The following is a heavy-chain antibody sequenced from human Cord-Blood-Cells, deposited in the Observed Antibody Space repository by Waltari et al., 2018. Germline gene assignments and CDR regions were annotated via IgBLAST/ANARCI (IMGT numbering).Heavy chain of an antibody. J-gene: IGHJ3*02. CDR2: INHSGST. D-gene: IGHD3-16*01. Sequence: QVQLQQWGAGLLKPSETLSLTCAVYGGSFSGYYWSWIRQPPGKGLEWIGEINHSGSTNYDPSHRSRVTKSVDTSKHQFALRLGSVTAADTAVYYCAATVMITFGGVPLHAFEIWGQGTMVTVSS. V-gene: IGHV4-34*01. CDR3: AATVMITFGGVPLHAFEI. CDR1: GGSFSGYY.